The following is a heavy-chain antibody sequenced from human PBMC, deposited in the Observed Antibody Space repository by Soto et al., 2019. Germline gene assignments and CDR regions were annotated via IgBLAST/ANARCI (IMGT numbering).Heavy chain of an antibody. CDR1: GSTFTSYD. D-gene: IGHD6-6*01. CDR2: MNPNSGNP. V-gene: IGHV1-8*01. J-gene: IGHJ4*02. Sequence: ASVKVSCKACGSTFTSYDINWVRQATGQGLEWMGWMNPNSGNPGYAQKFRGRVTMTRNTSISTAYMELSSLRSEDTAVYYCARGEYSSSSVDYWGQGTLVTVSS. CDR3: ARGEYSSSSVDY.